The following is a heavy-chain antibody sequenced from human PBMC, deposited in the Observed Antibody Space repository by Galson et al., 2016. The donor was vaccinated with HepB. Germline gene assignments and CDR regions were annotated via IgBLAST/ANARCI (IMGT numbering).Heavy chain of an antibody. J-gene: IGHJ4*02. CDR1: TASIVISTYY. CDR3: ARQSVGAFDY. V-gene: IGHV4-39*01. CDR2: MFYSRST. Sequence: SETLSLTCTVSTASIVISTYYCGWIRQPPGKGLDWSGNMFYSRSTYYNPSLKSRVTISVDTSRNQFSLQLTSVTAADTAVYYRARQSVGAFDYWGQGTLVTVSS. D-gene: IGHD1-26*01.